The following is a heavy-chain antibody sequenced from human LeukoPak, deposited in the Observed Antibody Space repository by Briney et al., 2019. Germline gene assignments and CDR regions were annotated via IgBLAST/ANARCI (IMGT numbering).Heavy chain of an antibody. J-gene: IGHJ4*02. CDR3: ARAGGGSYYDFWSGYYGPFDY. V-gene: IGHV3-13*01. CDR1: GFTFSSYD. CDR2: IGTAGDT. Sequence: GGSLRLSCAASGFTFSSYDMHWVRQATGKGLEWVSAIGTAGDTYYPGSVKGRFTISRENAKNTLYLQMNSLRAEDTAVYYCARAGGGSYYDFWSGYYGPFDYWGQGTLVTVSS. D-gene: IGHD3-3*01.